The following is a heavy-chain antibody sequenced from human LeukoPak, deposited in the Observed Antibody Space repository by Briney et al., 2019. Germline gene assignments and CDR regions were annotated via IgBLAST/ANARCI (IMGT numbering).Heavy chain of an antibody. J-gene: IGHJ4*02. Sequence: QTGGSLRLSCAASGFTFSIYAMNWVRQAPGKGLDWVSAISGSGGSTYYADSVKGRFTISRDNSKNTLYLQMNSLRAEDTAVYYCAKGWDYSVYDFRGYYFDYWGQGSLVTVSS. CDR1: GFTFSIYA. CDR3: AKGWDYSVYDFRGYYFDY. CDR2: ISGSGGST. V-gene: IGHV3-23*01. D-gene: IGHD5/OR15-5a*01.